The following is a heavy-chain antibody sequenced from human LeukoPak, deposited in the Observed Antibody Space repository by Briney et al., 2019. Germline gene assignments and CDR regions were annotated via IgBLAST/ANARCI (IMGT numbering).Heavy chain of an antibody. CDR3: AKGAPYYYDSSGYYLFDY. D-gene: IGHD3-22*01. J-gene: IGHJ4*02. V-gene: IGHV3-11*04. CDR2: ISSSGSTI. Sequence: GGSLRLSCAASGFTFSDYYMSWIRQAPGKGLEWVSYISSSGSTIYYADSVKGRFTISRDNAKNSLYLQMNSLRAEDTAVYYCAKGAPYYYDSSGYYLFDYWGQGTLVTVSS. CDR1: GFTFSDYY.